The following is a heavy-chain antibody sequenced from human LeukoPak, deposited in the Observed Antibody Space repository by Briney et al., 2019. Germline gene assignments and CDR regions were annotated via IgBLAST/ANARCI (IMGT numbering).Heavy chain of an antibody. CDR1: GFTFSSYW. CDR3: ARDALLIAVAGSLDY. Sequence: GGSLRLSCVASGFTFSSYWMSWVRQAPGKGLEWVANIKQDGSEKYYVDSVKGRFTISRDNAKNSLYLQMNSLRAEDTAVYYCARDALLIAVAGSLDYWGQGTLVTVSS. V-gene: IGHV3-7*03. CDR2: IKQDGSEK. J-gene: IGHJ4*02. D-gene: IGHD6-19*01.